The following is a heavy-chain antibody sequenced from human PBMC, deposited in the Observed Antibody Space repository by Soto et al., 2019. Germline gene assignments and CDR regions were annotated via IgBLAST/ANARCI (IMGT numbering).Heavy chain of an antibody. D-gene: IGHD2-21*02. Sequence: QMQLVQSGPEVKKPGTSVKVSCKASGFTFTSSAVQWVRQARGQRLEWIGWIVVGSGNTNYAQKFQERVTITRDMATSTAYRELSSLRSEDTAVYYCAAVSPYCGGDCYKHWGQGTLVTVSS. J-gene: IGHJ1*01. CDR1: GFTFTSSA. CDR3: AAVSPYCGGDCYKH. CDR2: IVVGSGNT. V-gene: IGHV1-58*01.